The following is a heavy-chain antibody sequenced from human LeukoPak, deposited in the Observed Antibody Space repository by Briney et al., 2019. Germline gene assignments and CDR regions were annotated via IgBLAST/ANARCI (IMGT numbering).Heavy chain of an antibody. Sequence: SETLSLTCTVSGGSISSGSYYWSWIQQPAGKGLEWIGRIYTSGSTNYNPSLKSRVTISVDTSKNQFSLKLSSVTAADTAVYYCARQNYGDYLSDWGQGTLVTVSS. CDR3: ARQNYGDYLSD. CDR2: IYTSGST. V-gene: IGHV4-61*02. J-gene: IGHJ4*02. CDR1: GGSISSGSYY. D-gene: IGHD4-17*01.